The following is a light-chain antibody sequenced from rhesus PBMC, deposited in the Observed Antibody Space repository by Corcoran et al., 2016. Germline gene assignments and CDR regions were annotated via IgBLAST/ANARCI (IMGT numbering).Light chain of an antibody. CDR2: FAS. V-gene: IGKV2-91*01. J-gene: IGKJ3*01. Sequence: DIVMTQTPLSLPVTPGEPASISCRSSQSLLHSNGYTYLYWYLQKPGQSPHLLMSFASYRASGVPDRFSGRGSGTDFTLEISRVEAEDMGVYYCMQGTQLPFTFGPGTKLDIK. CDR3: MQGTQLPFT. CDR1: QSLLHSNGYTY.